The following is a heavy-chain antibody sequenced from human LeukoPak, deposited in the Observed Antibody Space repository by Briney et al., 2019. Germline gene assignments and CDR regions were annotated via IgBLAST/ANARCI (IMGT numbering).Heavy chain of an antibody. D-gene: IGHD3-9*01. J-gene: IGHJ4*03. V-gene: IGHV4-39*01. CDR1: GGSISSSSYY. Sequence: SETLSLTCTVSGGSISSSSYYWGWIRQPPGKGLEWIGSIYYSGSTYYNPSLKSRVTISVDTSKNQFSLKLSSVTAADTAVYYCARHGSSRLRYFDWLSVYFDYWGQGTMVTVSS. CDR3: ARHGSSRLRYFDWLSVYFDY. CDR2: IYYSGST.